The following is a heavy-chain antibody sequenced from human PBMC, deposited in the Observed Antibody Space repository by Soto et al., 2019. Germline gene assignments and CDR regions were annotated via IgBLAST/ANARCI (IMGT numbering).Heavy chain of an antibody. V-gene: IGHV1-69*19. CDR1: GGIFGSHG. Sequence: QVQLIQSEAEVKKPGSSVRVSCTASGGIFGSHGFSWVRQAPGQRLEWVGGFIPIFRTLTYTEKFQARVRHAAAESTNTVYLDLSSLTSEDTAVYYCVRDRRIYYSDPHDEFVASEYEVWGQGTMVSLSS. CDR2: FIPIFRTL. CDR3: VRDRRIYYSDPHDEFVASEYEV. D-gene: IGHD3-22*01. J-gene: IGHJ3*01.